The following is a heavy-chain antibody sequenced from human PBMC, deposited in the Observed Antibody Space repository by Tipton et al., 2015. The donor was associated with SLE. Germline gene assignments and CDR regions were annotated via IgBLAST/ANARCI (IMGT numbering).Heavy chain of an antibody. J-gene: IGHJ4*02. Sequence: SLRLSCAASGFTFNSYAMYWVRQAPGKGLEWVSGISGSGGSTYYADSVKGRFSISRDNSKNTLYLQMNSLRAEDTAVYYCAKLAAAGTTHFDYWGQGTLVTVSS. CDR3: AKLAAAGTTHFDY. CDR1: GFTFNSYA. CDR2: ISGSGGST. V-gene: IGHV3-23*01. D-gene: IGHD6-13*01.